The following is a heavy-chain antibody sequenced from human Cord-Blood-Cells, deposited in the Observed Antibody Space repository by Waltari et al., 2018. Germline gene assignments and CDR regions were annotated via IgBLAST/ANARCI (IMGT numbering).Heavy chain of an antibody. J-gene: IGHJ4*02. CDR3: AKDLGRKAGSYYRGFGY. D-gene: IGHD3-10*01. V-gene: IGHV3-30*18. Sequence: QVQLVESGGGVVQPGRSLRLSCAASGFTFSSYGMHRVRQAPATGVEWVAVLRYDESCKYYAESVKGRFTISSGNYKNTLYLHMNSLRDEDTAMYYCAKDLGRKAGSYYRGFGYWGQGTLVTVSS. CDR2: LRYDESCK. CDR1: GFTFSSYG.